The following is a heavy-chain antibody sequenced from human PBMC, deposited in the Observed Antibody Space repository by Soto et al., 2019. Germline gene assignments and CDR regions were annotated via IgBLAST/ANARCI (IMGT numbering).Heavy chain of an antibody. CDR3: ARQRNDDFWCGYINWFDP. J-gene: IGHJ5*02. D-gene: IGHD3-3*01. CDR2: IYYSGST. V-gene: IGHV4-59*08. Sequence: PSETLSLTCTVSGGSISSYYWSWIRQHPGKGLEWIGYIYYSGSTNYNPSLKSRVTISVDTSKNQFSLKLSSVTAADTAVYYCARQRNDDFWCGYINWFDPWGQGTLVTVSS. CDR1: GGSISSYY.